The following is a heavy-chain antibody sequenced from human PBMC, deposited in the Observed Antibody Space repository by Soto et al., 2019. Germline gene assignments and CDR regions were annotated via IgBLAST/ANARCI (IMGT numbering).Heavy chain of an antibody. CDR1: CGYIGSYY. D-gene: IGHD5-18*01. V-gene: IGHV4-59*08. CDR3: ARQPQIQLRRNYYYFTDV. CDR2: IYYSGST. Sequence: PLQPLSLTCSVACGYIGSYYCRWILQPPGKGLEWIGYIYYSGSTNYNPSLKSRVTISVDTSKNQFSLKLSSVTAADTAVYYCARQPQIQLRRNYYYFTDVWGKGTTVTVSS. J-gene: IGHJ6*03.